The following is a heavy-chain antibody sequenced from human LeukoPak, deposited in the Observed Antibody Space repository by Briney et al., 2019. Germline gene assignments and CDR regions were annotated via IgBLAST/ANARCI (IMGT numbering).Heavy chain of an antibody. CDR3: NTDETYDSRGLDI. J-gene: IGHJ3*02. CDR1: GFTFSDAW. Sequence: GGSLRLSCAASGFTFSDAWMSWVRQAPGKGLEWVGRIKSKTDGGTIEYAAPVKGRFNISRDDSKNTLFLQMNSLKTEDTAVYYCNTDETYDSRGLDIWGQGTMVTVSS. CDR2: IKSKTDGGTI. D-gene: IGHD3-22*01. V-gene: IGHV3-15*01.